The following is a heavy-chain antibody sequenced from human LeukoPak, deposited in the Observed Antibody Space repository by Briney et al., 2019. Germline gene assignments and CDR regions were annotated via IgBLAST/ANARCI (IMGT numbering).Heavy chain of an antibody. CDR1: GGSFSGYY. CDR2: INHSGST. CDR3: ARGQGHDYIWGSYRSHFDY. D-gene: IGHD3-16*02. Sequence: SETLSLTCAVYGGSFSGYYWSWIRQPPGKGLGWIGEINHSGSTNYNPSLKSRVTISVDTSKNQFSLKLSSVTAADTAVYYCARGQGHDYIWGSYRSHFDYWGQGTLVTVSS. V-gene: IGHV4-34*01. J-gene: IGHJ4*02.